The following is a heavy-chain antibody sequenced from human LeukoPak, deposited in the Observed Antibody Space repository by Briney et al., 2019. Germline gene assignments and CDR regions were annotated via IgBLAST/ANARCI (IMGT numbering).Heavy chain of an antibody. Sequence: GASVKVSCKASGYTFTSYYMHWVRQAPGQGLEWMGIINPSGGSTSYAQKFQGRVTKTRDTSTSTVYMELSSLRSEDTAVYYCARDRFPGTSIVDAFDIWGHGTMVTVSS. CDR2: INPSGGST. V-gene: IGHV1-46*01. D-gene: IGHD1-7*01. CDR3: ARDRFPGTSIVDAFDI. CDR1: GYTFTSYY. J-gene: IGHJ3*02.